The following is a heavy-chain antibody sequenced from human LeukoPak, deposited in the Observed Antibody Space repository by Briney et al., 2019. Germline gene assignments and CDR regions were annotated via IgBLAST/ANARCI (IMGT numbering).Heavy chain of an antibody. V-gene: IGHV4-59*12. J-gene: IGHJ4*02. CDR3: ARGRNATY. Sequence: NPSETLSLTCTVSGGSINNYYWSWIRQSPGKGLEWIGHIYYSGSTNYNPSLKSRVTISVDTCKNQFSLKLNSVTAADTAVYYCARGRNATYWGQGTLVTVSS. CDR2: IYYSGST. CDR1: GGSINNYY.